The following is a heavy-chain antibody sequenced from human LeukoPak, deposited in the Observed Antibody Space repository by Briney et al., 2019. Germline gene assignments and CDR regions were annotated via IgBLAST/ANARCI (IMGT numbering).Heavy chain of an antibody. V-gene: IGHV4-39*01. CDR2: IYYSGTV. Sequence: ASETLSLTCTVSGTSITSSAYYWGWIRQVPGKGLEWIGSIYYSGTVYYNPSLESRVTISEDTSRSRFSLMLTSVTAADTAVYYCARQASDYYYYYMDVWGQGTTVIVAS. J-gene: IGHJ6*03. CDR3: ARQASDYYYYYMDV. CDR1: GTSITSSAYY.